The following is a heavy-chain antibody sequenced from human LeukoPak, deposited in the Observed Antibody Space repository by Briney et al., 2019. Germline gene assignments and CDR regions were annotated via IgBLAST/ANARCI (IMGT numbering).Heavy chain of an antibody. Sequence: SVKVSCKASGGTLSRNAITWARQAPGQGLEWMGRIIPILGVTDYAQKFQGRVTITADKSTSTAYMELSRLRSEDTAVYYCARDGVGHEYGFDYWGQGTLVTVSS. J-gene: IGHJ4*02. CDR2: IIPILGVT. CDR1: GGTLSRNA. D-gene: IGHD3-3*01. CDR3: ARDGVGHEYGFDY. V-gene: IGHV1-69*04.